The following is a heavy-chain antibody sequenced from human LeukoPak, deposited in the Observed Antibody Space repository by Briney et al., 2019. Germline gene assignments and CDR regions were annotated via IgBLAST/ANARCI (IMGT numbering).Heavy chain of an antibody. CDR1: EFTYSAYA. J-gene: IGHJ3*02. CDR3: ARRYGGWGAFDI. CDR2: ISGDGRST. V-gene: IGHV3-23*01. Sequence: GGSLRLSCAASEFTYSAYAVSWVRHTPGKGLEWVSTISGDGRSTFYADSVKGQFTISRDDSKTTLFLQMNSLRAEDTAIYYCARRYGGWGAFDIWGQGTVVTVSS. D-gene: IGHD4-23*01.